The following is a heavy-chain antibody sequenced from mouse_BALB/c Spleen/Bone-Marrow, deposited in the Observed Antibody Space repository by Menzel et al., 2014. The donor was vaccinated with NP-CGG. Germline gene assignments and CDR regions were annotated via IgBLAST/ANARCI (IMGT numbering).Heavy chain of an antibody. Sequence: EVQLQQSGGGLVQPGGSLKLSCAASGFDFSRYWMSWVRQAPGKGLEWIGEINPDSSTINYTPSLKDKFIISRDNAKNTLYLQMSKVRSKDTALYYCARLGNYGWFAYWGQGTLVTVSA. CDR2: INPDSSTI. CDR1: GFDFSRYW. V-gene: IGHV4-1*02. CDR3: ARLGNYGWFAY. J-gene: IGHJ3*01. D-gene: IGHD2-1*01.